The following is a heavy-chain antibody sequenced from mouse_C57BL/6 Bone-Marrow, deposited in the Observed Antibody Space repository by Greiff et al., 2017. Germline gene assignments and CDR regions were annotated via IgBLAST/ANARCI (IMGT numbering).Heavy chain of an antibody. CDR3: TPIYYGTSYYFDY. D-gene: IGHD2-1*01. CDR1: GFNIKDYY. Sequence: EVKLQESGAELVRPGASVKLSCTASGFNIKDYYMHWVKQRPEQGLEWIGRIDPEDGDTEYAPKFQGKATMTADTSSNTAYLQLSSLTSEDTAVYYCTPIYYGTSYYFDYWGQGTTLTVSS. V-gene: IGHV14-1*01. J-gene: IGHJ2*01. CDR2: IDPEDGDT.